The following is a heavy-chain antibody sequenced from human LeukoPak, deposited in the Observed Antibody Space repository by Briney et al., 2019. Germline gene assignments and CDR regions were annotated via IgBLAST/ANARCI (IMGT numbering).Heavy chain of an antibody. Sequence: PETLSLTCAVYGGSFNRYSWNWIRQPPGKGLEWIGEINHSGITNYNPSLKSRLTISVDTSKNQFSLRLTSVTAADTAVYYCARRGVAVSTWGQGTPVTVSS. CDR2: INHSGIT. CDR3: ARRGVAVST. CDR1: GGSFNRYS. D-gene: IGHD3-10*01. J-gene: IGHJ5*02. V-gene: IGHV4-34*01.